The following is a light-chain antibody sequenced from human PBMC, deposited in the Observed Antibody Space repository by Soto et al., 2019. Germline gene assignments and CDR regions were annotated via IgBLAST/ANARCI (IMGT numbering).Light chain of an antibody. J-gene: IGKJ2*01. CDR2: DAS. V-gene: IGKV3-15*01. Sequence: EIVMTQSPATLSVSPGERATLSCRASQSVSGNLAWYQQKPGQAPRLLIYDASTRATGIPARFSGSGSGTEFTLTISSLQSEDFATYYCQQHNSFPRSFGQGTKLEIK. CDR3: QQHNSFPRS. CDR1: QSVSGN.